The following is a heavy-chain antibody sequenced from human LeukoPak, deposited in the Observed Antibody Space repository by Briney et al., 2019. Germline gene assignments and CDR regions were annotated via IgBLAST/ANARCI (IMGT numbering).Heavy chain of an antibody. V-gene: IGHV4-34*01. D-gene: IGHD1-26*01. Sequence: PSETLSLTCAVYGGSFSGYYWSWIRQPPGKGLEWIGEINHSGSTNYNPSLKSRVTISVDTSKNQFSLELSSVTAADTAVYYCASCSRRESGSYCFDYWGQGTLVTVSS. CDR1: GGSFSGYY. J-gene: IGHJ4*02. CDR3: ASCSRRESGSYCFDY. CDR2: INHSGST.